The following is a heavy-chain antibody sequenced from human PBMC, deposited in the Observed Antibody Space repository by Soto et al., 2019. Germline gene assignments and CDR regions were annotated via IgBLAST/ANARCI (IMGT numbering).Heavy chain of an antibody. CDR2: IDPSDSYN. J-gene: IGHJ4*02. V-gene: IGHV5-10-1*01. CDR1: GYSFASHW. Sequence: XESLKISCKGSGYSFASHWITWVRQVPGKGLEWMGRIDPSDSYNNYSPSFRGHVSISRDNSKNTLYLQMTSLRAEDTAVYYCTRDRNYFDYWGQGTLVTVSS. CDR3: TRDRNYFDY.